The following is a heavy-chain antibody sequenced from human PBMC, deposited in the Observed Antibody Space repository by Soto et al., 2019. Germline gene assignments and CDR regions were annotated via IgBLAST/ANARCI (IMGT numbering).Heavy chain of an antibody. Sequence: QVQLVESGGGVVQPGRSLRLSCAASGFTFSSYGMHWVRQAPGKGLEWVAVISYDGSNKYYADSVKGRFTISRDNSKNTLYLQMNSLRAEDTAVYYCAKDLLRYFDTPHYYGMDVWGQGTTVTVSS. J-gene: IGHJ6*02. D-gene: IGHD3-9*01. CDR1: GFTFSSYG. V-gene: IGHV3-30*18. CDR3: AKDLLRYFDTPHYYGMDV. CDR2: ISYDGSNK.